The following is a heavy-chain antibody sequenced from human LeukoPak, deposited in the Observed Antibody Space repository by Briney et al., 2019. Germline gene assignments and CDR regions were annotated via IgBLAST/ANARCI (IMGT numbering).Heavy chain of an antibody. V-gene: IGHV3-30*03. CDR3: ARRAGAYSHPYDY. Sequence: PGGSLRLSCAASGFAFNSYGMHWVRQAPGKGLEWVALISYDGDDKYYADSVKGRFTISRDNSKNTLYLQMNSLRAEDTAVYYCARRAGAYSHPYDYWGQGTLVTVSS. J-gene: IGHJ4*02. CDR2: ISYDGDDK. CDR1: GFAFNSYG. D-gene: IGHD4/OR15-4a*01.